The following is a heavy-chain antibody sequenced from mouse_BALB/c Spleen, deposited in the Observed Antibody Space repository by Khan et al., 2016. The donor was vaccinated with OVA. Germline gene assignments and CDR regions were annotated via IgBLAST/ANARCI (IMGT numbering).Heavy chain of an antibody. J-gene: IGHJ3*01. CDR3: ASHLTCSFAY. CDR2: INSDGYYT. D-gene: IGHD1-3*01. CDR1: GFTFSAYG. Sequence: EVELVESGGDLVRPGGSLKLSCAASGFTFSAYGMSWVRQSPDKRLEWVATINSDGYYTYSPDSLKVRFIISRDNAKNNLYLQMRSLKSEDKAMYYGASHLTCSFAYWGQGTLVTVSA. V-gene: IGHV5-6*01.